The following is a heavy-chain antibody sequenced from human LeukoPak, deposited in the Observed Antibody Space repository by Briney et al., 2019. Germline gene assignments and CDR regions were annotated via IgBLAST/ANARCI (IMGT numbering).Heavy chain of an antibody. J-gene: IGHJ4*02. Sequence: GGSLRLSCAASGFTVTSYTMNWVRQAQGTGLEWVSSMSSSGLYIYYADSVKGRFTISRDNSKNTLYLQMNSLRAEDTAVYYCAREHSGSYYEYYFDYWGQGTLVTVSS. D-gene: IGHD1-26*01. CDR3: AREHSGSYYEYYFDY. V-gene: IGHV3-21*01. CDR2: MSSSGLYI. CDR1: GFTVTSYT.